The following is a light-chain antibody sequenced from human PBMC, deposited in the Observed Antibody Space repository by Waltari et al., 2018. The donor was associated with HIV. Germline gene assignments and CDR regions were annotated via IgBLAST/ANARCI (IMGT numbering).Light chain of an antibody. CDR3: QQYYRSPPMYT. CDR1: QSVLYSSNNKNY. J-gene: IGKJ2*01. V-gene: IGKV4-1*01. Sequence: DIVMTQSPDSLAVSLGERATINCKSSQSVLYSSNNKNYLAWYQQKPGQPPKLLIYWASTREYGVPDRFSGSGSGTDFTLTISSLQAEDVAVYYCQQYYRSPPMYTFGQGTKLEIK. CDR2: WAS.